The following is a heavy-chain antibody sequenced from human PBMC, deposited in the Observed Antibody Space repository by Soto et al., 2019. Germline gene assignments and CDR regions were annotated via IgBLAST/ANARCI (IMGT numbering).Heavy chain of an antibody. D-gene: IGHD6-13*01. V-gene: IGHV4-4*02. CDR1: GGSISSSNW. CDR2: IYHSGST. CDR3: ARDSLRIAAAGKYYYFDY. J-gene: IGHJ4*02. Sequence: QVQLQESGPGLVKPSGTLSLTCAVSGGSISSSNWWSWVRQPPGKGLEWIGEIYHSGSTNYNPSLKSRVTISVDKSENQFSLKLSSVTAADTAVYYCARDSLRIAAAGKYYYFDYWGQGTLVTVSS.